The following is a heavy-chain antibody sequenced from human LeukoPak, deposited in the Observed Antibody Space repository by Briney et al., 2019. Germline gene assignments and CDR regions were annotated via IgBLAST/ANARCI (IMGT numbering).Heavy chain of an antibody. J-gene: IGHJ4*02. CDR2: ISSSGDII. D-gene: IGHD2-15*01. V-gene: IGHV3-48*03. Sequence: GGSLRLSCAASGFTFDDYTMHWVRQAPGKGLEWVSYISSSGDIIYYADSVRGRLTFSRDNAKNSLYLQMNSLRAEDTAVYYCARVGRDSQHLDYWGPGTLVTVSS. CDR3: ARVGRDSQHLDY. CDR1: GFTFDDYT.